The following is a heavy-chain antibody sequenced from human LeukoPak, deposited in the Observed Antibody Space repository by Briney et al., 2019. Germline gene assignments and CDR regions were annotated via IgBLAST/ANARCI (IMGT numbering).Heavy chain of an antibody. CDR1: GYTFTKYG. CDR2: INPNSGGT. D-gene: IGHD2-2*01. V-gene: IGHV1-2*02. CDR3: ARFRLVVVPAAKYSSSSLDY. J-gene: IGHJ4*02. Sequence: ASVKVSCKASGYTFTKYGVYWVRQAPGQGLEWMGWINPNSGGTNYAQKFQGRVTMTRDTSISTAYMELSRLRSDDTAVYYCARFRLVVVPAAKYSSSSLDYWGQGTLVTVSS.